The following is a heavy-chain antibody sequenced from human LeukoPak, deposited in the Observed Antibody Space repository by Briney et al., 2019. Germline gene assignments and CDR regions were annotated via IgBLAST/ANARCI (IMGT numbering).Heavy chain of an antibody. CDR2: IYTSGST. Sequence: SQTLSLTCTVSGGSISSGSYYWSWIRQPAGKGLEWIGRIYTSGSTNYNPSLKSRVTISVDTSKNQFSLKLSSVTAADTAVYYCAREFASWGQGTLVTVSS. J-gene: IGHJ4*02. V-gene: IGHV4-61*02. CDR1: GGSISSGSYY. CDR3: AREFAS.